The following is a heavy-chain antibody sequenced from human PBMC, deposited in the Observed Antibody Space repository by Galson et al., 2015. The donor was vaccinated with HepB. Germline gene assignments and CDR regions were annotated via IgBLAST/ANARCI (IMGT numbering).Heavy chain of an antibody. Sequence: SLRLSCAASGFTFGDYAMSWVRQAPGKGLEWVGFIRSKAYGGTTEYAASVKGRFTISRDDSKSIAYLQMNSLKTEDTAVYYCTRVRAPKGSKGYDSSGYYRYWGQGTLVTVSS. V-gene: IGHV3-49*04. CDR3: TRVRAPKGSKGYDSSGYYRY. CDR2: IRSKAYGGTT. J-gene: IGHJ4*02. D-gene: IGHD3-22*01. CDR1: GFTFGDYA.